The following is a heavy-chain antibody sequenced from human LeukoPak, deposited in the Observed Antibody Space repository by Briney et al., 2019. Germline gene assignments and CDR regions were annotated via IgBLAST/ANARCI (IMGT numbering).Heavy chain of an antibody. V-gene: IGHV3-21*01. D-gene: IGHD3-3*01. CDR1: GFTFSSYS. Sequence: NTGGSLRLSCAASGFTFSSYSMNWVRQAPGKGLEWVSSISSSSSYIYYADSVKGRFTISRDNAKNSLYLQMNSLRAEDTAVYYCARDSIITIFGVVIRLDYWGQGTLVTASS. CDR3: ARDSIITIFGVVIRLDY. CDR2: ISSSSSYI. J-gene: IGHJ4*02.